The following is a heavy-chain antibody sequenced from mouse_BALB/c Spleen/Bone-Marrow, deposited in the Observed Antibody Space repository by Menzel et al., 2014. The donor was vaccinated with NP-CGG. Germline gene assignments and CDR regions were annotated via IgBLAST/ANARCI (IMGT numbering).Heavy chain of an antibody. CDR3: ARQREVRPYYYAMDY. CDR2: ISSGGSCT. V-gene: IGHV5-9-3*01. D-gene: IGHD2-14*01. J-gene: IGHJ4*01. CDR1: GFTFSSYA. Sequence: EVKLVESGGGLVKPGGSLKLSCAASGFTFSSYAMSWVRQTPEKRLEWVATISSGGSCTYYPDSVKGRFTISRDNAKNTLYLQMSSLRSEDTAMYYCARQREVRPYYYAMDYWGQGTSVTVSS.